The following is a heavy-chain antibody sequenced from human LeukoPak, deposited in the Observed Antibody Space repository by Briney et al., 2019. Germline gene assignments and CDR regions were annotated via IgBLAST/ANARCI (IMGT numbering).Heavy chain of an antibody. J-gene: IGHJ5*02. CDR1: GGTFNNSA. CDR3: ARDVHGDYGSGWFDP. D-gene: IGHD4-17*01. CDR2: IMPLFGTA. V-gene: IGHV1-69*05. Sequence: SVKVSFKTSGGTFNNSAISWVRQAPGQGLEWLGGIMPLFGTAGYAQKFRGRVTITKDESTRTVYLELTSLTSDDTAVYYCARDVHGDYGSGWFDPWGQGTLVSVSS.